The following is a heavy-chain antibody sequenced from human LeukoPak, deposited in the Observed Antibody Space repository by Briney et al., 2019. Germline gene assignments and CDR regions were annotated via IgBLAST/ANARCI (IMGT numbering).Heavy chain of an antibody. J-gene: IGHJ6*02. CDR2: IRNSGGST. CDR1: GFTFSSYA. Sequence: GGSLRLSCAASGFTFSSYAMNWVRQVPGKGLEWVSTIRNSGGSTDYVDSVKGRFTISRDNSKNTLYPQMNSLRAEDTAVYYCATTGRYYGMDVWGQGTTVTVSS. CDR3: ATTGRYYGMDV. V-gene: IGHV3-23*01.